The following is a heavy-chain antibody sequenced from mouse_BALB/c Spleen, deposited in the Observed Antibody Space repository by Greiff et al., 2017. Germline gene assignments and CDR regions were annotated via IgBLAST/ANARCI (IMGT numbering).Heavy chain of an antibody. D-gene: IGHD2-1*01. V-gene: IGHV8-12*01. Sequence: QVTLKVSGPGILQPSQTLSLTCSFSGFSLSTSGMGVSWIRQPSGKGLEWLAHIYWDDDKRYNPSLKSRLTISKDTSRNQVFLKITSVDTADTATYYCARRAEDYGNSPWFAYWGQGTLVTVSA. J-gene: IGHJ3*01. CDR2: IYWDDDK. CDR3: ARRAEDYGNSPWFAY. CDR1: GFSLSTSGMG.